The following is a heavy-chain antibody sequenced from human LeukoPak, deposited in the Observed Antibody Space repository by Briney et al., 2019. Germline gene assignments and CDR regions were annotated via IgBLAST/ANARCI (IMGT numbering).Heavy chain of an antibody. CDR2: IKQDGSEK. J-gene: IGHJ6*03. V-gene: IGHV3-7*01. D-gene: IGHD5-18*01. CDR3: AREDTAMVIFYYYYYMDV. Sequence: RGSLRLSCAASGFTFSSYWMSWVRQAPGKGLEWVAKIKQDGSEKDYVDSVNGRFTISIDNAKNSLYLQMNSLRAEDTAVYYCAREDTAMVIFYYYYYMDVWGKGTTVTVSS. CDR1: GFTFSSYW.